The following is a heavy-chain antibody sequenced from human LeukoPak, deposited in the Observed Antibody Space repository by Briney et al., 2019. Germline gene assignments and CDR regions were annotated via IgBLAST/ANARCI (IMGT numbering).Heavy chain of an antibody. D-gene: IGHD1-20*01. V-gene: IGHV3-23*01. CDR2: ISGGGGTT. CDR1: GFTFSTYA. Sequence: GGSLRLSCAASGFTFSTYAMSWVRQAPGKGLEWVSAISGGGGTTHYADSVKGRFTISRDNSKNTLYLQMDSLRAEDTAVYYCAKIRYNWNDFDYWGQGTLVTVSS. CDR3: AKIRYNWNDFDY. J-gene: IGHJ4*02.